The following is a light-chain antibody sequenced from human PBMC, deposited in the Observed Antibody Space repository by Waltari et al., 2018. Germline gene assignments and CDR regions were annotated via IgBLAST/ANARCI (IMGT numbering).Light chain of an antibody. J-gene: IGLJ2*01. V-gene: IGLV2-14*03. CDR1: SDVGGSNY. CDR2: DVP. Sequence: QSALTQPASVSGSPGQSITISCTGSDVGGSNYVSWYQQHPGKAPQVMIYDVPDRPSGGSNRFSGTKSGATASLTISGLQAEDEADYYCASWTDSDTLKLLFGGGTKLTVL. CDR3: ASWTDSDTLKLL.